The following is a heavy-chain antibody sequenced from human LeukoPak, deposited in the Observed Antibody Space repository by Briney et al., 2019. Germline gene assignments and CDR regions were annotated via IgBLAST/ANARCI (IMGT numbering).Heavy chain of an antibody. CDR3: ASSSYYYYYYMDV. Sequence: ASVKVSCKASGYTFTSYGISWVRQAPGQGLEWMGWISAYNGNTNYAQKLQGRVTMTTDTSTSTAYIELRSLRSDDTAVYYCASSSYYYYYYMDVWGKGTTVTVSS. CDR1: GYTFTSYG. V-gene: IGHV1-18*01. D-gene: IGHD6-6*01. J-gene: IGHJ6*03. CDR2: ISAYNGNT.